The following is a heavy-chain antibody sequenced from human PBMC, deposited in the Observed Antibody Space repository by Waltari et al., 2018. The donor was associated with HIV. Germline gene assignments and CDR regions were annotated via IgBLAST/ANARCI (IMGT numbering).Heavy chain of an antibody. J-gene: IGHJ4*02. Sequence: QLQLQESGPGLVKPSETLSLTCTVSGGSISSSSYYWGWIRQPPGKGLAWIGSTYYSGPTYATPPLKSLVTISVDTPKNQFPRKLSSVTAADTAVYYCARHGGCSGGSCYAPTELDYWGQGTLVTVSS. CDR3: ARHGGCSGGSCYAPTELDY. CDR1: GGSISSSSYY. D-gene: IGHD2-15*01. V-gene: IGHV4-39*01. CDR2: TYYSGPT.